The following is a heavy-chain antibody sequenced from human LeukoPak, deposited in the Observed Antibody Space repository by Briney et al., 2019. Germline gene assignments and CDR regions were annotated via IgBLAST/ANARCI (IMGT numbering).Heavy chain of an antibody. Sequence: PGGSLRLSCAASGFTFSDYYMSWIRQAPGKGLEWVSYISSSGSTIYYADSVKGRFTISRDNAKNSLYLQMNSLRAEDTAVYYYARRLAPLYYMDVWGKGTTVTVSS. CDR1: GFTFSDYY. CDR3: ARRLAPLYYMDV. V-gene: IGHV3-11*04. J-gene: IGHJ6*03. D-gene: IGHD3-22*01. CDR2: ISSSGSTI.